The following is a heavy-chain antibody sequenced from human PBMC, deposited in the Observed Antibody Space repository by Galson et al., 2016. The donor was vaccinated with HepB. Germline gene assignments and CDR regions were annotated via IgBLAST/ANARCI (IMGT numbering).Heavy chain of an antibody. D-gene: IGHD6-13*01. Sequence: SLRLSCAASGFTVSTNYTSWVRQAPGKGLEWVSVIYSGGSAFYADSMKGRFTISKDNSKNTVYLQMSRLRADDTAVYYCARGPRGQAPGLGSIYYFGMDVWGQGTTVTVSS. CDR3: ARGPRGQAPGLGSIYYFGMDV. J-gene: IGHJ6*02. CDR1: GFTVSTNY. CDR2: IYSGGSA. V-gene: IGHV3-53*01.